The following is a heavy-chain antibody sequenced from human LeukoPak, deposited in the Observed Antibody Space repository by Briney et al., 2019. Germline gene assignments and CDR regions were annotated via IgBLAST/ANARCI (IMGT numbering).Heavy chain of an antibody. CDR3: ARDLGADHM. CDR1: GYSISSGYY. J-gene: IGHJ4*02. Sequence: SETLSLTCTVSGYSISSGYYWGWIRQPPGKGLEWIGSIYHSGSTYYNPSLKSRVTISVDTSKNQFSLKLSSVTAADTAVYYCARDLGADHMWGQGTLVTVSS. D-gene: IGHD1-26*01. CDR2: IYHSGST. V-gene: IGHV4-38-2*02.